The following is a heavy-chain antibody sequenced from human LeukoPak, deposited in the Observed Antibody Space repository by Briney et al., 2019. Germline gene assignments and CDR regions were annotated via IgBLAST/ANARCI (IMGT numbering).Heavy chain of an antibody. Sequence: SETLSLTCTVSGGSISSGSYYWSWIRQPAGKGLELIGRIYTSGSTNYNPSLKSRVTISVDTSKNQFSLKLSSVTAADTAVYYCASIRPSWYYYDSSGYYSGFDYWGQGTLVTVSS. D-gene: IGHD3-22*01. CDR2: IYTSGST. CDR3: ASIRPSWYYYDSSGYYSGFDY. CDR1: GGSISSGSYY. V-gene: IGHV4-61*02. J-gene: IGHJ4*02.